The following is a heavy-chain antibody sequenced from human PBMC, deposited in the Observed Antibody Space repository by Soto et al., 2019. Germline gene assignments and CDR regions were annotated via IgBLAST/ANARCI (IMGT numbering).Heavy chain of an antibody. CDR1: GFTFSSYA. V-gene: IGHV3-30-3*01. CDR2: ISYDGSNK. CDR3: ARSGEYYYYGMDV. J-gene: IGHJ6*02. D-gene: IGHD1-26*01. Sequence: GGSLRLSCAASGFTFSSYAMHWVRQAPGKGLEWVAVISYDGSNKYYADSVKGRFTISRDNSKNTLYLQMNSLRAEDTAVYYCARSGEYYYYGMDVWGQGTTVTVSS.